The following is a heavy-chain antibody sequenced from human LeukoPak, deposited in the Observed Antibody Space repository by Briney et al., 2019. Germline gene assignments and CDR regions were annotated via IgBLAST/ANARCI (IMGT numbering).Heavy chain of an antibody. CDR1: GGSVSVRNYY. CDR3: ARDLYGSGNFLPESP. D-gene: IGHD3-10*01. J-gene: IGHJ5*02. V-gene: IGHV4-61*01. Sequence: PSETLSLTCTVSGGSVSVRNYYRSWIRQSPGKGLEWIGLTYYSGSTMYNPSLGSRVTISVDTSKNQFSLRLSSVTAADTAVYYCARDLYGSGNFLPESPWGQGTLVTVSS. CDR2: TYYSGST.